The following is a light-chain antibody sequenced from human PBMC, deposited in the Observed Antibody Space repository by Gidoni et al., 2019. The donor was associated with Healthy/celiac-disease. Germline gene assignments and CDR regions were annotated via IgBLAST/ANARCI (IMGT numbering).Light chain of an antibody. Sequence: DIVMTQSPDSLAVSLGERATINCKSSQSVLYSSNHKNYLAWYQQKPGQPPKLLLYWASTRESGVPDRFSGSGSGTDFTPTISSLQAEDVAVYYCQQYYSTPLTFGGGTKVEIK. CDR1: QSVLYSSNHKNY. J-gene: IGKJ4*01. CDR3: QQYYSTPLT. CDR2: WAS. V-gene: IGKV4-1*01.